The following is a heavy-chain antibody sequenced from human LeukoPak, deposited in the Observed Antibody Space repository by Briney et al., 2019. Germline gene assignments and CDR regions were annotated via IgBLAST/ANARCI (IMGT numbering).Heavy chain of an antibody. D-gene: IGHD3-16*01. V-gene: IGHV4-4*07. Sequence: PSETLSLTCTVSRGSISTYFWSWIRQPAGKGLEWIGHIYSSGRTNYNPSLKSRVTMSVDTSKNQFSLRLSSVTAADTAVYYCARAAVGGLFDYWGQGTLVTVSS. CDR2: IYSSGRT. CDR1: RGSISTYF. CDR3: ARAAVGGLFDY. J-gene: IGHJ4*02.